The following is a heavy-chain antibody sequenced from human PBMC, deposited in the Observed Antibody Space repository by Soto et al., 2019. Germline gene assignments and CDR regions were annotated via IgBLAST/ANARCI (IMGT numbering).Heavy chain of an antibody. D-gene: IGHD6-13*01. Sequence: QVQLVQSGAEVKKPGSSVKVSCRPSGGSFTMYGISWVRQAPGQGLEWMGGIIPRFGSPNYAQNFQGRVTITSDESSSTVYMELSSLRIEDTAIYYCARDRIAAALVNYYDMEVWGQGTTVAVSS. CDR1: GGSFTMYG. CDR2: IIPRFGSP. J-gene: IGHJ6*01. CDR3: ARDRIAAALVNYYDMEV. V-gene: IGHV1-69*01.